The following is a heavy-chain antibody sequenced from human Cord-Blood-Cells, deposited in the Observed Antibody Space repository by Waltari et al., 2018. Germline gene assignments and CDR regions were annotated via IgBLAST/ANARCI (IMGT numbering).Heavy chain of an antibody. CDR2: INHSGST. CDR1: GGSFSGYY. V-gene: IGHV4-34*01. CDR3: ARGVRIAAAGTFFDY. Sequence: QVQLQQWGAGLLKPSETLSLTCAVYGGSFSGYYWSWIRQPPGKGLEWIGEINHSGSTNYNPSLKSRVTISVDTSKNQFSLKLSSVTAADTTVYYCARGVRIAAAGTFFDYWGQGTLVTVSS. D-gene: IGHD6-13*01. J-gene: IGHJ4*02.